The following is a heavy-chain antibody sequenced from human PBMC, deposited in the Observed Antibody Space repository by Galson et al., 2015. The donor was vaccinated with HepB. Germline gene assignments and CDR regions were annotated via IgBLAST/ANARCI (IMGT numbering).Heavy chain of an antibody. Sequence: SLRLSCAASGFTFSSYGMHWVRQAPGKGLEWVAFIRYDGSNKYYADSVKDRFTISRDNSKNTLYLQMNSLRAEDTAVYYCATILNWLLSYYFDYWGQGTLVTVSS. J-gene: IGHJ4*02. CDR3: ATILNWLLSYYFDY. CDR2: IRYDGSNK. CDR1: GFTFSSYG. V-gene: IGHV3-30*02. D-gene: IGHD3-9*01.